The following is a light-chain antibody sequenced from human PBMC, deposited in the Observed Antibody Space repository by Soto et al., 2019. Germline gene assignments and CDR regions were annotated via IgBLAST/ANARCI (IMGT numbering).Light chain of an antibody. Sequence: DIVTTQSPATLAVSPWERATLSCRASQSINSKLAWYQQKPGQAPRLLIYGASTRATGIPVRFSGSGSGTEFTLTITSLQSEDFAVYYCQQYGSSVWTFGQGTKVDIK. CDR1: QSINSK. CDR3: QQYGSSVWT. V-gene: IGKV3-15*01. J-gene: IGKJ1*01. CDR2: GAS.